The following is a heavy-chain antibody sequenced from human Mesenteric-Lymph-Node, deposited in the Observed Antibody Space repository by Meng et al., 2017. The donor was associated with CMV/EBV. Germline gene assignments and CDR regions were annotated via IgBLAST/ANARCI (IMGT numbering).Heavy chain of an antibody. CDR2: INHSGST. CDR3: ARISRVRGRIDY. J-gene: IGHJ4*02. D-gene: IGHD3-10*01. V-gene: IGHV4-34*01. Sequence: GSLRLSCAVYGGSFSGYYWSWIRQPPGKGLEWIGEINHSGSTYYNPSLKSRVTISVDTSKNQFSLKLSSVTAADTAVYYCARISRVRGRIDYWGQGTLVTVSS. CDR1: GGSFSGYY.